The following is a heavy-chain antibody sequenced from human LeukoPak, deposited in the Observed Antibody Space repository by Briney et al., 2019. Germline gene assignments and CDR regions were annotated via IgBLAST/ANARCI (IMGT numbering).Heavy chain of an antibody. CDR1: GFTVSSNY. CDR2: IYSGGST. D-gene: IGHD1-26*01. J-gene: IGHJ4*02. V-gene: IGHV3-53*01. Sequence: PGGSLRLSCAASGFTVSSNYMSWVRQAPGKGLEWVSVIYSGGSTYYADSVKGRFTISRDNSKNTLYLQMNGLRAEDTAVYYCARDSRSSPLGYWGQGTLVTVSS. CDR3: ARDSRSSPLGY.